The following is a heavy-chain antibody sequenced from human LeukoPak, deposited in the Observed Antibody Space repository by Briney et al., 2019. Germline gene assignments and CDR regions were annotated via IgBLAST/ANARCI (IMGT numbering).Heavy chain of an antibody. CDR3: ARYYYDSSGYYLVDY. CDR2: MNPNSGNT. V-gene: IGHV1-8*01. CDR1: GYTFTCYD. D-gene: IGHD3-22*01. Sequence: EASVKVSCKASGYTFTCYDINWVRQATGQGLEWMGWMNPNSGNTGYAQKFQGRVTMTRNTSISTAYMELSSLTSEDTAVYYCARYYYDSSGYYLVDYWGQGTLVTVSS. J-gene: IGHJ4*02.